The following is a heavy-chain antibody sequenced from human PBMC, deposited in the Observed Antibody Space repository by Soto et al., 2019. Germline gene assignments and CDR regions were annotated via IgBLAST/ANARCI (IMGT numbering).Heavy chain of an antibody. CDR3: AHIMITWGGVSALDAFDM. D-gene: IGHD3-16*01. Sequence: QITMKESGPTLVNPTQTLTLTCSFSGFSLSTSRVGVAWIRQPPGKALEWLAIIYWDDDRRYNPSLKTRLAITKDTSKNQVVLTMTNLDPGDTATYYCAHIMITWGGVSALDAFDMWGQGTMVTVSS. CDR2: IYWDDDR. J-gene: IGHJ3*02. V-gene: IGHV2-5*02. CDR1: GFSLSTSRVG.